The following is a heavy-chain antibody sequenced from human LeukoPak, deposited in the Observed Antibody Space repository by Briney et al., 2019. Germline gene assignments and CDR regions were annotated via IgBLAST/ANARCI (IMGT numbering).Heavy chain of an antibody. CDR1: GFTVSSNY. D-gene: IGHD3-16*01. Sequence: AGSLTLSCAASGFTVSSNYMSWVRQAPGKGLELVSLTYNNGSTYYADSLKGRFTISRDNSENSLYLQMNTLRADDTAVYYCARGENGIGAAFDIWGQGTMVTVSS. J-gene: IGHJ3*02. V-gene: IGHV3-53*01. CDR3: ARGENGIGAAFDI. CDR2: TYNNGST.